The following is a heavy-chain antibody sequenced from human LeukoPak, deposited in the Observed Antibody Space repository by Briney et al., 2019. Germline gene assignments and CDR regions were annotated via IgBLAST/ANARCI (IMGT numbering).Heavy chain of an antibody. Sequence: GGSLRLSCAASGFTFSSYAMSWVLQAPGKGLEWVSAISGSGGSTYYADSVKGRFTISRDNSKNTLYLQMNSLRAEDTAVYYCAKCCSGGSCYNPSLPSRTSSYYFDYWGQGTLVTVSS. V-gene: IGHV3-23*01. CDR3: AKCCSGGSCYNPSLPSRTSSYYFDY. J-gene: IGHJ4*02. CDR2: ISGSGGST. CDR1: GFTFSSYA. D-gene: IGHD2-15*01.